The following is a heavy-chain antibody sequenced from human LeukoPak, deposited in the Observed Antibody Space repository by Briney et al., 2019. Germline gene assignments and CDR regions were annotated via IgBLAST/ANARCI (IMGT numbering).Heavy chain of an antibody. J-gene: IGHJ4*02. D-gene: IGHD3-10*01. CDR1: GLSFSNAW. V-gene: IGHV3-23*01. CDR2: VSASGDST. Sequence: SGGSLRLSCAASGLSFSNAWMNWVRQAPGKGLAWLSTVSASGDSTSYADSVKGRFTISRDNSKNALYLQVNSLRADDAALYYCAKSHYYGSGSIDYWGQGTLVTVSS. CDR3: AKSHYYGSGSIDY.